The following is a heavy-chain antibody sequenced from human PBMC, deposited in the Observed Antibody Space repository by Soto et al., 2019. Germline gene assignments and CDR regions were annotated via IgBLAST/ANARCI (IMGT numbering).Heavy chain of an antibody. CDR2: ISAYNGNT. D-gene: IGHD3-22*01. Sequence: ASVKVSCKASGYTFTSYGISGVRQAPGQGLEWMGWISAYNGNTNYAQKLQGRVTMTTDTSTSTACMELRSLRSDDTAVYYCARDEMWYYYDSRAHYYGMDVWG. CDR3: ARDEMWYYYDSRAHYYGMDV. V-gene: IGHV1-18*01. CDR1: GYTFTSYG. J-gene: IGHJ6*02.